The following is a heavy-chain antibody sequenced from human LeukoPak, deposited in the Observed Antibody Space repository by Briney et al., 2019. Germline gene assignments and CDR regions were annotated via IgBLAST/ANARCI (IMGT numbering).Heavy chain of an antibody. J-gene: IGHJ4*02. CDR2: IKQDGSAK. D-gene: IGHD2-2*01. V-gene: IGHV3-7*01. CDR1: GFTFSDYW. CDR3: ARWRGSTSERSDY. Sequence: GGSLRLSCTASGFTFSDYWMTWVRQAPGKGLEWVANIKQDGSAKYYVDSVKGRFTISRDNAKNSLYLQMDSLRVEDTATYYCARWRGSTSERSDYWGQGTLVTASS.